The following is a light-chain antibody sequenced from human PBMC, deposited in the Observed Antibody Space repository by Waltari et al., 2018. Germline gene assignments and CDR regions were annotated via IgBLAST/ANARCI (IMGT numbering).Light chain of an antibody. J-gene: IGLJ3*02. CDR3: QSYDSSLSIWV. Sequence: QSVLTQPPSVSGAPGQRVTITCTGNSSNVGSYNAYWYQQFPGMAPKLLISDKYKRPSGVSYRFSGSKSDMSASLTITGLQTEDEADYHCQSYDSSLSIWVFGGGTRLTVL. CDR2: DKY. V-gene: IGLV1-40*01. CDR1: SSNVGSYN.